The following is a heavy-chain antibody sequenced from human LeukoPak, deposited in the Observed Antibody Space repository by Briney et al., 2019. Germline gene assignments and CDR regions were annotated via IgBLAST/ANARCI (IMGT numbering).Heavy chain of an antibody. Sequence: ASVKVSCKASGYTFTNYGITWVRQPPGQGLDWMGWISVYNGNTYYAQKLQGRVSMTTDTSTSTAYMELRSLRSDDTAVYYCARYDYGDSKGRFYPWGQGTLVTVSS. V-gene: IGHV1-18*01. CDR1: GYTFTNYG. CDR2: ISVYNGNT. D-gene: IGHD4-17*01. J-gene: IGHJ5*02. CDR3: ARYDYGDSKGRFYP.